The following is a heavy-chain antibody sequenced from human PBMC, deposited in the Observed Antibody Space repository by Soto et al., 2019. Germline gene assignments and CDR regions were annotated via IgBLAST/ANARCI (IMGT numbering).Heavy chain of an antibody. CDR2: IYSAGNT. V-gene: IGHV3-66*01. CDR1: GFTVSSNY. Sequence: PGGSLRLSCAASGFTVSSNYMSWVRQAPGKGLEWISIIYSAGNTYYADSVKGRFTISRDNSKNTLYLQKNSLGAEDTAVYYCARSLGWRDAFDIWGQGTMVTVSS. CDR3: ARSLGWRDAFDI. J-gene: IGHJ3*02. D-gene: IGHD6-19*01.